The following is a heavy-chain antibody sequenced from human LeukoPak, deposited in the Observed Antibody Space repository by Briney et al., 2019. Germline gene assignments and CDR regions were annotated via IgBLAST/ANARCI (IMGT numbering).Heavy chain of an antibody. D-gene: IGHD3-22*01. CDR2: IDHNGDP. CDR3: ARGFTLNYFDGLGFYFDY. J-gene: IGHJ4*02. V-gene: IGHV4-34*01. Sequence: SETLSLTCTVYVGTFSGYYWTWIRQPPGKGLEWIGEIDHNGDPSYNSSLKSRVTISVDTSKNQFSLRLKSVTAADTAVYYCARGFTLNYFDGLGFYFDYWGRGTPVAVSS. CDR1: VGTFSGYY.